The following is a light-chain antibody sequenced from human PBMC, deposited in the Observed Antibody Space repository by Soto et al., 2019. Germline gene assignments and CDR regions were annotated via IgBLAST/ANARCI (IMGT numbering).Light chain of an antibody. CDR2: DVS. CDR1: SSDXGGYNY. J-gene: IGLJ1*01. Sequence: QSVLTQPASVSGSPGQSITISCTGTSSDXGGYNYVSWYQQHPGKAPKLMIYDVSNRPSGVSNRFSGSKSGNTASLTISGLQAEDEADYYCSSYTSSSTPLYVFGTGTKVTV. CDR3: SSYTSSSTPLYV. V-gene: IGLV2-14*01.